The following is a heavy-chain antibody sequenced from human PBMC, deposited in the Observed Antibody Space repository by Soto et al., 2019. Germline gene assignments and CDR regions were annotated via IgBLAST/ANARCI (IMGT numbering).Heavy chain of an antibody. V-gene: IGHV4-39*01. J-gene: IGHJ4*02. CDR3: ARHHDAGYYFDY. CDR1: GGSISSSTYY. Sequence: QLQLQESGPGLVKPSETMSLTCSVSGGSISSSTYYWVWIRQSPGKGLEWIGRVYKSGGTYYNPSLKSRVSMSVDTPNSQFSLKINSVTAADTALYYCARHHDAGYYFDYWGQGILVTVSS. CDR2: VYKSGGT.